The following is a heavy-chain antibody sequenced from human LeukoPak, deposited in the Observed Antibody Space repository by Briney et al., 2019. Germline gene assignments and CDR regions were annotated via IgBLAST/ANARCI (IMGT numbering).Heavy chain of an antibody. CDR1: GFTFRNYW. CDR3: VVTRTRGDH. V-gene: IGHV3-7*03. J-gene: IGHJ4*02. CDR2: INQEGNDK. D-gene: IGHD4-23*01. Sequence: GGSLRLSSAASGFTFRNYWMTWVRQAPGKGLEWVANINQEGNDKYYVDSVKGRFTISRDNTKNSLFLQMNSLRAEDTAVYYCVVTRTRGDHWGQGTLVTVSS.